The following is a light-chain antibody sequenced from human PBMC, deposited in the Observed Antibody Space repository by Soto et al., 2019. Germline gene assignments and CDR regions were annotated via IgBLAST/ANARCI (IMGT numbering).Light chain of an antibody. CDR1: SSDVGGYNY. CDR2: DVS. J-gene: IGLJ1*01. CDR3: SSYTSSSPYV. Sequence: QSVLTQPASVSGSPGQSITISCTGTSSDVGGYNYVSWYQQHPGKDPKLMIYDVSNRPSGVSNRFSGSKSGNTASLTISGLQAEDEADYYCSSYTSSSPYVFGPGTKLTVL. V-gene: IGLV2-14*01.